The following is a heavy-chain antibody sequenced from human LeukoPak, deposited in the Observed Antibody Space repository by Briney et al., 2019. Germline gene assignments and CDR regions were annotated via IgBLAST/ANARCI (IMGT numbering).Heavy chain of an antibody. D-gene: IGHD3-9*01. Sequence: GGSLRLSCGASGFTFSSYAMSWVRQAPGKGLEWVSAISGSGGSTYYADSVKGRFTISRDNSKNTLYLQMNGLRAEDTAVYYCAKVLLRYFDWLLSRSGAFDIWGQGTMVTVSS. CDR2: ISGSGGST. J-gene: IGHJ3*02. CDR3: AKVLLRYFDWLLSRSGAFDI. CDR1: GFTFSSYA. V-gene: IGHV3-23*01.